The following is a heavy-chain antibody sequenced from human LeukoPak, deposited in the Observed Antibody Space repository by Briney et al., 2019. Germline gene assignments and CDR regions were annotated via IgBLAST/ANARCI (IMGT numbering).Heavy chain of an antibody. CDR2: IYYSGST. J-gene: IGHJ3*02. V-gene: IGHV4-59*01. Sequence: PSETLSLTCTVSGGSISSYYWSWIRQPPGKGLEWIGYIYYSGSTNYNPSLKSRVTISVDTSKNQFSLKLSSVTAADTAVYHCARDTQLIAAAGTGDAFDIWGQGTMVTVSS. D-gene: IGHD6-13*01. CDR3: ARDTQLIAAAGTGDAFDI. CDR1: GGSISSYY.